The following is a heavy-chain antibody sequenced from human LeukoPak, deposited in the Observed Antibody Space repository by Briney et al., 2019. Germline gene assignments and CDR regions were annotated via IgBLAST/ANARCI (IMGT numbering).Heavy chain of an antibody. D-gene: IGHD3-10*01. CDR1: GGSFSGYY. CDR2: IHHSGST. CDR3: AGGAGGDAFDI. Sequence: SETLSLTCAVYGGSFSGYYWSWIRQPPGKGLEWIGEIHHSGSTNYNPSLKSRVTISVDTSKNQFSPKLSSVTAADTAVYYCAGGAGGDAFDIWGQGTMVTVSS. V-gene: IGHV4-34*01. J-gene: IGHJ3*02.